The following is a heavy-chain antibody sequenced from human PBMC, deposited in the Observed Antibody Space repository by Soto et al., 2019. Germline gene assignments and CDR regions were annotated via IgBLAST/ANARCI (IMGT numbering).Heavy chain of an antibody. J-gene: IGHJ4*02. CDR1: GGTFSSYT. V-gene: IGHV1-69*02. D-gene: IGHD6-19*01. CDR2: IIPILGIA. Sequence: GASVKVSCKASGGTFSSYTISWVRQAPGQGLEWMGRIIPILGIANYAQKFQGRVTITADKSTSTAYMELSSLRSEDTAVYYCARGKPFFGAVAGTPGYYFDYRGQGTLVTVPQ. CDR3: ARGKPFFGAVAGTPGYYFDY.